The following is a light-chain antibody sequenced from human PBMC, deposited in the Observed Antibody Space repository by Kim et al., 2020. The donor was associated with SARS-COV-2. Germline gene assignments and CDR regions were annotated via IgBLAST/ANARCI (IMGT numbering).Light chain of an antibody. V-gene: IGKV3-20*01. J-gene: IGKJ2*01. CDR3: QQYGRSPRT. CDR1: QNISSSY. Sequence: EIVLTQSPGTLSLSPGERATLSCRASQNISSSYLAWYQQKPGQAPRLLMYGASRRATGIPDRFSGSGSGTDFTLTISRLEPEDFAVYFCQQYGRSPRTFGQGTKVDIK. CDR2: GAS.